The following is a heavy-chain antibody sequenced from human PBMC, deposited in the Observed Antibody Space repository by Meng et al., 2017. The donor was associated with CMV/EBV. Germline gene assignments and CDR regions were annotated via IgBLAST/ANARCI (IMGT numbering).Heavy chain of an antibody. CDR2: IYYSGST. V-gene: IGHV4-59*01. J-gene: IGHJ6*02. CDR3: ARSLVVVPAVQTYYYYYGMDV. D-gene: IGHD2-2*01. Sequence: SETLSLTCTVSGGSISSYYWSWIRQPPGKGLEWIGYIYYSGSTNYNPSLKGRVTISVDTSKNQFSLKLSSVTAADTAVYYCARSLVVVPAVQTYYYYYGMDVWGQGTTVTVSS. CDR1: GGSISSYY.